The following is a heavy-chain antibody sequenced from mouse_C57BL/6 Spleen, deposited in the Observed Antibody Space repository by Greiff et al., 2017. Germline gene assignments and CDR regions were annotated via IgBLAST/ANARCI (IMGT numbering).Heavy chain of an antibody. D-gene: IGHD1-1*01. CDR2: ISSGSSTL. Sequence: EVKLMESGGGLVKPGGSLKLSCAASGFTFSDYGMHWVRQAPEKGLEWVAYISSGSSTLYYADTVKGRFTISRDNAKNTLFLQMTSLRSEDTAMYYCARNDYGSSYVAMDYWGQGTSVTVSS. V-gene: IGHV5-17*01. J-gene: IGHJ4*01. CDR1: GFTFSDYG. CDR3: ARNDYGSSYVAMDY.